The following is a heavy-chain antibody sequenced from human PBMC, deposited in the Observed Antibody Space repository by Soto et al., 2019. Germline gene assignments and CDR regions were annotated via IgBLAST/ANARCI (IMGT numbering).Heavy chain of an antibody. Sequence: VQLVESGGGLVQPGGSLRLSCAASGFTFSDHYMDWVRQTPGKGLEWVGRSRDKVNRYTTEYAASLKGRFTIARDDSKNSVYLQMNSLQIEDTAVYYCARGSSRFQAPKYQYAMDVWGQGTAVTVPS. CDR3: ARGSSRFQAPKYQYAMDV. CDR2: SRDKVNRYTT. CDR1: GFTFSDHY. V-gene: IGHV3-72*01. D-gene: IGHD6-13*01. J-gene: IGHJ6*02.